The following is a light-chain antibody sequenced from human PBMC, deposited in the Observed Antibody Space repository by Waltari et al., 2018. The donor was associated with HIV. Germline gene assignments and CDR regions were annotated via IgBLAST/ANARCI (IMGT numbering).Light chain of an antibody. CDR3: SSYGDSLRVL. J-gene: IGLJ2*01. CDR1: TSDFGAYVY. V-gene: IGLV2-8*01. CDR2: EVT. Sequence: SALSQPPSASGSRGQSVTISCTWTTSDFGAYVYFSWFQQPPHSAPKLLLYEVTRRPSTVSDRFSGSRSGYTAFLTVAGLQPDDEATYFCSSYGDSLRVLFGGGTNVTVL.